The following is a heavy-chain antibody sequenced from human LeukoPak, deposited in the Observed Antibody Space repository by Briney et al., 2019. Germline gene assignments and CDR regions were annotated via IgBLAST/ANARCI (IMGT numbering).Heavy chain of an antibody. J-gene: IGHJ4*02. CDR1: GFTFDDYG. D-gene: IGHD3-16*02. Sequence: GGSLRLSCAASGFTFDDYGMSWVRQAPGKGLEWVSGINWNGGSTGYADSVKGRFTISRDNAKNSLYLQMNSLRAEDTAVYYCAREDPYDYVWGSYPYWGQGTLVTVSS. V-gene: IGHV3-20*04. CDR3: AREDPYDYVWGSYPY. CDR2: INWNGGST.